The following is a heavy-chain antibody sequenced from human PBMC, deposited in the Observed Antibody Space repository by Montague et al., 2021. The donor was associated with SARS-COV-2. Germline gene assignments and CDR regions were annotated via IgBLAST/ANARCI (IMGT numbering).Heavy chain of an antibody. J-gene: IGHJ4*02. CDR3: ARLHCSSTSCYYFFFAATSHFDY. Sequence: SETLSLTCTVSGGSISSSSYYWGWIRQPPGKGLEWIGSIYYSGSTYYNPSLKSRVTISVDTSKNQFSLKLSSVTAADTAVYYCARLHCSSTSCYYFFFAATSHFDYWGQGTLVTVSS. CDR1: GGSISSSSYY. D-gene: IGHD2-2*01. CDR2: IYYSGST. V-gene: IGHV4-39*01.